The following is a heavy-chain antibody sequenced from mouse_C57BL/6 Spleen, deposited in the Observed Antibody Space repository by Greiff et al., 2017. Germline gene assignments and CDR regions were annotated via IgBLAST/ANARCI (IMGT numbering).Heavy chain of an antibody. Sequence: EVKVEESGPGLVKPSQSLSLTCSVTGYSITSGYYWNWIRQFPGNKLEWMGYISYDGSNNYNPSLKNRISITRDTSKNQFFLKLNSVTTEDTATYYCASLITTAFDYWGQGTTLTVSS. J-gene: IGHJ2*01. V-gene: IGHV3-6*01. D-gene: IGHD1-2*01. CDR2: ISYDGSN. CDR1: GYSITSGYY. CDR3: ASLITTAFDY.